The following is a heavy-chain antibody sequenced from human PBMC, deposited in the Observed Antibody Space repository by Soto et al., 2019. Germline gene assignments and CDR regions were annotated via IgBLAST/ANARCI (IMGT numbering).Heavy chain of an antibody. CDR2: IIPIFGTA. CDR1: GGTFSSYA. Sequence: SVEVSCKASGGTFSSYAISWVRQAPGQGLEWMGGIIPIFGTANYAQKFQGRVTITADESTSTAYMELSSLRSEDTAVYYCARIFYDFWSGYSSINNSYDPWGQGTLVTVSS. CDR3: ARIFYDFWSGYSSINNSYDP. D-gene: IGHD3-3*01. J-gene: IGHJ5*02. V-gene: IGHV1-69*13.